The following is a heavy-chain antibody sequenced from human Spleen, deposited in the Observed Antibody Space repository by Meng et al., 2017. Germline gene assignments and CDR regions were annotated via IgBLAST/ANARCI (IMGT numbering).Heavy chain of an antibody. CDR2: ISGRDGNT. J-gene: IGHJ4*02. D-gene: IGHD6-19*01. CDR3: AKGEESSGWYRGDY. V-gene: IGHV3-23*01. CDR1: GFTFDDHA. Sequence: GESLKISCAASGFTFDDHAMHWVRQAPGKGLEWVSAISGRDGNTHYADSVKGRFTISRDNSKNTLYLQMNSLGDGDTAVYYCAKGEESSGWYRGDYWGQGTLVTVSS.